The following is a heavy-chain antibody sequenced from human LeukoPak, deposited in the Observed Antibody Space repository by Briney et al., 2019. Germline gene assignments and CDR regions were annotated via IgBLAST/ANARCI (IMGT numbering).Heavy chain of an antibody. J-gene: IGHJ5*02. Sequence: ASVKVSCKASGYTFTSYGISWVRQAPGQGLEWMGWISAYNGNTNYAQKLQGRVTMTTDTSTSTAYMELRSLRSDDTAVYYCARISGVSELGTATPYWFDPWGQGALVTVSS. CDR3: ARISGVSELGTATPYWFDP. D-gene: IGHD2-15*01. CDR1: GYTFTSYG. V-gene: IGHV1-18*01. CDR2: ISAYNGNT.